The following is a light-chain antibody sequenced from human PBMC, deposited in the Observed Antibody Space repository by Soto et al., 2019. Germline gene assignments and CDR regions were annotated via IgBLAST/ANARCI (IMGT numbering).Light chain of an antibody. J-gene: IGKJ1*01. CDR1: QSVNRY. V-gene: IGKV1-39*01. Sequence: IQMTQSPSSLSASVGDRVTIICRASQSVNRYLNWYQQKPGKAPKLLMYAASSLQGGDPSRFSGSGSGTDFTLTINSLQPEDFAIYYCQQSYSIPWTFGQGTKVEI. CDR3: QQSYSIPWT. CDR2: AAS.